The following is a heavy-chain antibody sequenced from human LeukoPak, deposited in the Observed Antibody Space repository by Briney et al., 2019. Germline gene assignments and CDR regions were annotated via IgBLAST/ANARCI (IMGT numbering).Heavy chain of an antibody. CDR3: ARMYSSGFTNWFDP. CDR1: GFSFGDYF. V-gene: IGHV3-11*04. CDR2: ISNSGSSI. D-gene: IGHD6-19*01. Sequence: GGSLRLSCAASGFSFGDYFMSWIRQAPGKGLEWVSYISNSGSSIYYADYVKGRFTISRDNAKNSLYLQMNSLRAEDTAVYYCARMYSSGFTNWFDPWGQGTLVTVSS. J-gene: IGHJ5*02.